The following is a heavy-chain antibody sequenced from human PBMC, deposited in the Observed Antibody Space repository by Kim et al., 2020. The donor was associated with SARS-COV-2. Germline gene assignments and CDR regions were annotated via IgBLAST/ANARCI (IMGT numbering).Heavy chain of an antibody. CDR3: VRVAVGASSWYYFDS. J-gene: IGHJ4*02. V-gene: IGHV3-11*05. CDR2: ISSSGSYT. Sequence: GGSLRLSCAASGINFSYYYMSWIRQAPGKGLEWVSYISSSGSYTKYADSLKGRFTISRDNAENSLYLEMNSLRPEDTAVYYCVRVAVGASSWYYFDSWGQGTLFTVSS. D-gene: IGHD6-13*01. CDR1: GINFSYYY.